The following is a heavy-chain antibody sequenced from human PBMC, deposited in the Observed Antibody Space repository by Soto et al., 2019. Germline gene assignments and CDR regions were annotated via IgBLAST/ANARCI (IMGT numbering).Heavy chain of an antibody. D-gene: IGHD6-19*01. CDR1: GYSITAGGYY. CDR2: FYSSGSI. CDR3: ARMYSSGSGWFHP. J-gene: IGHJ5*02. V-gene: IGHV4-31*03. Sequence: PSETLSLTCIVSGYSITAGGYYWSWIRHHPGKGLEWIGSFYSSGSIIYNPSLRSRVSISGDTSSNQFSMSLTSVTAADTARYYCARMYSSGSGWFHPWGQGTLVTASS.